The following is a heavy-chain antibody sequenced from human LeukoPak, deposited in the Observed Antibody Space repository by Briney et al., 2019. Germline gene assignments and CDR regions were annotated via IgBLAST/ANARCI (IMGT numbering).Heavy chain of an antibody. CDR1: GFTFNNYA. Sequence: GGSLRLSCAASGFTFNNYAMNWVRQAPGEGLEWVSAISVSGGSTYYADSVKGRFTISRDNSKNTLFLQMSSLRAEDTAPYYCAKGSVYGDYYFDYWGQGTLVTVSS. V-gene: IGHV3-23*01. J-gene: IGHJ4*02. CDR2: ISVSGGST. CDR3: AKGSVYGDYYFDY. D-gene: IGHD4-17*01.